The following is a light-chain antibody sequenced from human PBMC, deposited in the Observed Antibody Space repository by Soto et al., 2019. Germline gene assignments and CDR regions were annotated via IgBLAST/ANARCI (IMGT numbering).Light chain of an antibody. CDR2: RNN. Sequence: QSVLTQPPSASGTPGQRVTISCSGSSSNIGSNYVYWHQQLPGTAPKLLIYRNNQRPSGVPDRFSGSKSGTSASLAISGLRSEDEADYYCAAWDDSLSGPVFGGGTQLTV. CDR3: AAWDDSLSGPV. J-gene: IGLJ7*01. V-gene: IGLV1-47*01. CDR1: SSNIGSNY.